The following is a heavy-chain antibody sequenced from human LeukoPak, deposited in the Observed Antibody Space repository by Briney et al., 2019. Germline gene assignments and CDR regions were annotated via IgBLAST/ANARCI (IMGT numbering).Heavy chain of an antibody. J-gene: IGHJ4*02. D-gene: IGHD6-13*01. Sequence: GGSLRLSCAASGFTSSNAWMSWVRQAPGKGLEWVGRVKSKTNGGTTAYAAPVKGRFTISRDDSKNTYLRMNSLKSEDTAVYYCTAGIGHSDFDYWGQGTLVTVSS. CDR3: TAGIGHSDFDY. V-gene: IGHV3-15*01. CDR2: VKSKTNGGTT. CDR1: GFTSSNAW.